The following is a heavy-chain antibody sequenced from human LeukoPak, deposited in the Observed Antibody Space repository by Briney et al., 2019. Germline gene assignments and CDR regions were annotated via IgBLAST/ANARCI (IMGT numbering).Heavy chain of an antibody. D-gene: IGHD6-19*01. J-gene: IGHJ4*02. CDR3: ARDEGGSGWRFDY. CDR1: GYTFTNYG. Sequence: ASVKVSCKASGYTFTNYGISWVRQAPGQGLEWMGWISGYNGNTKYAQKFQGRVTMTTDTSTSTAYMDLRSLRSDDTAVYYCARDEGGSGWRFDYWGQGTLVTVSS. V-gene: IGHV1-18*04. CDR2: ISGYNGNT.